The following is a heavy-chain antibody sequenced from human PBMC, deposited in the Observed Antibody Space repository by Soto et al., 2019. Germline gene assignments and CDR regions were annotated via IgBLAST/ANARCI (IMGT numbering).Heavy chain of an antibody. V-gene: IGHV4-31*03. J-gene: IGHJ4*02. CDR2: IYYRGST. CDR1: GGSISSGGYY. D-gene: IGHD4-17*01. Sequence: QVQLQESGPGLVKPSQTLSLTCTVSGGSISSGGYYWSWIRQHPGKGLEGIGYIYYRGSTYYNPSLRRRVTISVDTTKNNVYLKLSCMTAADTDVYYCARSPEATVTAFDYWGQGTLVTVSS. CDR3: ARSPEATVTAFDY.